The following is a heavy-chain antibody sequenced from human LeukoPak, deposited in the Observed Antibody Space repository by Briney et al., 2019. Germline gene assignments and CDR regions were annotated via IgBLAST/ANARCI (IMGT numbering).Heavy chain of an antibody. V-gene: IGHV1-2*02. J-gene: IGHJ3*02. CDR3: ARSPYYYDSSGYWDAFDI. CDR1: GYTFTGYY. D-gene: IGHD3-22*01. CDR2: INPNSGGT. Sequence: ASVKVSCKASGYTFTGYYMHWVRQAPGQGLEWMGWINPNSGGTNYAQKFQGRVTMTRDTSISTAYMELSRLRSDDTAVYYCARSPYYYDSSGYWDAFDIWDQGTMVTVSS.